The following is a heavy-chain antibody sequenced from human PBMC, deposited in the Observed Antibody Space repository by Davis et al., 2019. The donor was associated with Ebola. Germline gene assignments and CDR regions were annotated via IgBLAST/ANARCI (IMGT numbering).Heavy chain of an antibody. D-gene: IGHD3-10*01. Sequence: GESLKISCAASGFTFDDYTMHWVRQAPGKGLEWVSLISWDGGSTYYADSVKGRFTISRDNSKNSLYLQMNSLRTEDTALYYCAKDRVGDGGGFDYWGQGTLVTVSS. V-gene: IGHV3-43*01. CDR1: GFTFDDYT. J-gene: IGHJ4*02. CDR2: ISWDGGST. CDR3: AKDRVGDGGGFDY.